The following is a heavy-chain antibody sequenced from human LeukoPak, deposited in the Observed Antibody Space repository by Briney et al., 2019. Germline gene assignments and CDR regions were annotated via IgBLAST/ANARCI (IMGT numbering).Heavy chain of an antibody. CDR2: INPNSGGT. CDR3: ARDPSDYVWGSYWVFDI. V-gene: IGHV1-2*06. CDR1: GYTFTGYY. J-gene: IGHJ3*02. D-gene: IGHD3-16*01. Sequence: GASVKVSCKASGYTFTGYYMHWVRQAPGQGLEWMGRINPNSGGTNYAQKFQGRVTMTRDTSISTAYMELRSLRSDDTAVYYCARDPSDYVWGSYWVFDIWGQGTMVTVSS.